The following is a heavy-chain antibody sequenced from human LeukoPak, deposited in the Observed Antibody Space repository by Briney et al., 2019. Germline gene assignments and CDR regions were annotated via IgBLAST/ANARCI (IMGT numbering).Heavy chain of an antibody. D-gene: IGHD3-16*01. CDR2: ITGSGTGT. Sequence: GGSLRLSCAASRFTFSSYVMSWVRQAPGKGLEWVSSITGSGTGTFYADSVRGRFTIYRDNSKKTVYLQKNSLRVEDTAVYYCANGGGGFWGQGTLVTVSS. CDR3: ANGGGGF. CDR1: RFTFSSYV. V-gene: IGHV3-23*01. J-gene: IGHJ4*02.